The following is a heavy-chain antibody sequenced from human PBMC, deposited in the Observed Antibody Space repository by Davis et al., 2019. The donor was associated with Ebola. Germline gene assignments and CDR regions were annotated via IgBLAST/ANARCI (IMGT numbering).Heavy chain of an antibody. D-gene: IGHD4-17*01. CDR1: GGTLSSYA. J-gene: IGHJ4*02. V-gene: IGHV1-69*10. Sequence: AASVKVSCKASGGTLSSYAISWVRQAPGQGLQWMGGIIPTLGISNFAQNLQGRVTITADKSTSTAYMELSSLRSEDTAVYYCARDYYGATVAGADYWGQGTLVTVSS. CDR2: IIPTLGIS. CDR3: ARDYYGATVAGADY.